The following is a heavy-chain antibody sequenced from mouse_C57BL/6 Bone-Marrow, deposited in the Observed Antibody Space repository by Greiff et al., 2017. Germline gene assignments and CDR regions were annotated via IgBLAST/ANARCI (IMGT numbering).Heavy chain of an antibody. D-gene: IGHD2-1*01. V-gene: IGHV2-5*01. CDR3: AKISYGTYNYAIDY. Sequence: QVQLKQSGPGLVQPSQCLSITCTVSGFSLTSYGVHWVRQSPGKGLEWLGVIWRGGSTDNNAAFMSRLSITKVNSKSQVFFKMISLQADDTAIYYCAKISYGTYNYAIDYWGQGTSVTVSS. CDR1: GFSLTSYG. CDR2: IWRGGST. J-gene: IGHJ4*01.